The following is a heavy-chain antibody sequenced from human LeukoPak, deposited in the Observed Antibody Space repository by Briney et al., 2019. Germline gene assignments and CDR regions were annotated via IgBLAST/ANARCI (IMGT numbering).Heavy chain of an antibody. V-gene: IGHV3-20*04. CDR1: GFTFDDYG. D-gene: IGHD2-15*01. CDR3: ARGLMGEGYCSGGSCYSSRFDP. CDR2: INWNGGST. J-gene: IGHJ5*02. Sequence: GGSLRLSCAASGFTFDDYGMSWVRQAPGKGLEWVSGINWNGGSTGYADSVKGRFTISRDNAKNSLYLQMNSLRAEDTALYYCARGLMGEGYCSGGSCYSSRFDPWGQGTLVTVSS.